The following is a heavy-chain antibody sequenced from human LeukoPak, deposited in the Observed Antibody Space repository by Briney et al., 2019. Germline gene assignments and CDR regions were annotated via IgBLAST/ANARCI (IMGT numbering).Heavy chain of an antibody. V-gene: IGHV4-39*01. CDR2: IYFSGST. Sequence: SETLSLTCTVSGGSISSTNYFWGWIRQPPGKGLEWIANIYFSGSTYYNPSLKSRVTISVDTSRNQFSLKLSSVTAADAAMYYCVRISGVVITGSPSNYGFDMWVQGTMVSVSS. CDR3: VRISGVVITGSPSNYGFDM. CDR1: GGSISSTNYF. J-gene: IGHJ3*02. D-gene: IGHD1-20*01.